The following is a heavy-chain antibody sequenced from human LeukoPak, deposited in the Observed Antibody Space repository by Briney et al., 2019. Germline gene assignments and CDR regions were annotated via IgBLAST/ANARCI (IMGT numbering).Heavy chain of an antibody. Sequence: SQTLSLTCTVSGGSISNGDYFWSWIRKPAGKGLEWIGRMSISGSSNYNPSLKSRVTISADTSKNQFFLKFNSVTAADTAMYYCAADPLWSAGAYWGQGTLVTVSS. CDR3: AADPLWSAGAY. CDR2: MSISGSS. J-gene: IGHJ4*02. D-gene: IGHD3-10*01. V-gene: IGHV4-61*02. CDR1: GGSISNGDYF.